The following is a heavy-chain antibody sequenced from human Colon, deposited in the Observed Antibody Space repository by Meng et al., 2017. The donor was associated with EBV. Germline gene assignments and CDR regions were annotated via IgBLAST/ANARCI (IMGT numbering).Heavy chain of an antibody. D-gene: IGHD5-18*01. Sequence: QVHVQELGPGLVKPSETLSLICTVSGGSISSGDYYWSWHRQDPGKGRKLNGHNNYSGSTSYYLSLKGRVTISADTSNKQFSLKLRSATAADTAVYYCARVGWRQCSFDLWGHGTLVTVSS. CDR1: GGSISSGDYY. CDR2: NNYSGST. CDR3: ARVGWRQCSFDL. V-gene: IGHV4-30-4*01. J-gene: IGHJ2*01.